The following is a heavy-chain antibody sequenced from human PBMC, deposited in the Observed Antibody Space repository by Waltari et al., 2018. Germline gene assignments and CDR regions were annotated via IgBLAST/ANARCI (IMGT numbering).Heavy chain of an antibody. CDR3: GTAVGGNMEFDS. Sequence: QVHLVQSGAEVKTPGASVKVSCKASAYTFSTYGLTWVRQAPGQGLEWLGWISAHDGNTNYAPSLQDRVTLTTDTSTYTAYMELNSLRPDDTAVYYCGTAVGGNMEFDSWGHGSLVTVSS. D-gene: IGHD6-19*01. CDR1: AYTFSTYG. J-gene: IGHJ4*01. V-gene: IGHV1-18*01. CDR2: ISAHDGNT.